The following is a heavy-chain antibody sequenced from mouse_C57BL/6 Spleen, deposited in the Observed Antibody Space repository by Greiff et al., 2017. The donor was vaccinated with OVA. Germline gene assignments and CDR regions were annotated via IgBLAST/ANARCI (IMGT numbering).Heavy chain of an antibody. CDR1: GFTFSDYG. D-gene: IGHD2-4*01. CDR2: ISSGSSTI. Sequence: EVKLVESGGGLVKPGGSLKLSCAASGFTFSDYGMHWVRQAPEKGLEWVAYISSGSSTIYYADTVKGRFTISRDNAKNTLFLQMTSLRSEDTAMYYCASYDYERFAYWGQGTLVTVSA. CDR3: ASYDYERFAY. J-gene: IGHJ3*01. V-gene: IGHV5-17*01.